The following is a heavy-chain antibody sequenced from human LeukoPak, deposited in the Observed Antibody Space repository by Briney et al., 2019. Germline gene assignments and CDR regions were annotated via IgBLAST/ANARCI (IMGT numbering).Heavy chain of an antibody. CDR3: ARGWAIAVAGILVPGPFDY. CDR1: GFTFSSYG. V-gene: IGHV3-33*01. D-gene: IGHD6-19*01. J-gene: IGHJ4*02. CDR2: IWYDGSNK. Sequence: GRSLRLSCAASGFTFSSYGMHWVRQAPGKGLEWVADIWYDGSNKYYADSVKGRFTISRDNSKNTLYLQMNSLRAEDTAVYYCARGWAIAVAGILVPGPFDYWGQGTLVTVSS.